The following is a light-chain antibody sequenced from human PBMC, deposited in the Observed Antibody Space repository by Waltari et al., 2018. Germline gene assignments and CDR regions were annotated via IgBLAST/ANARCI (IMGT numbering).Light chain of an antibody. V-gene: IGKV3-20*01. CDR1: QSISGTL. CDR2: GAS. Sequence: EIVLTQSPGTLSLSPGERATLSCRASQSISGTLLAWYQQKPGQAPRLLMYGASSRATAIPDRFSGSGSGTDFTLTISRLEPEDFAVYYCQQYDASSVTFGGGTKVEIK. J-gene: IGKJ4*01. CDR3: QQYDASSVT.